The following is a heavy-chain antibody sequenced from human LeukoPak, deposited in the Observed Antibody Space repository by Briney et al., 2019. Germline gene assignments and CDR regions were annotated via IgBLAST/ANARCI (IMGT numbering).Heavy chain of an antibody. CDR2: IIPILGMA. J-gene: IGHJ4*02. V-gene: IGHV1-69*04. CDR1: GGTFSSYA. CDR3: ARVGFSGDFDY. Sequence: EASVKVSCKASGGTFSSYAISWARQAPGQGLEWMGRIIPILGMANYAQKFQGRVTITADKSTSTAYMELSSLRSEDTAVYYCARVGFSGDFDYWGQGTLVTVSS. D-gene: IGHD1-1*01.